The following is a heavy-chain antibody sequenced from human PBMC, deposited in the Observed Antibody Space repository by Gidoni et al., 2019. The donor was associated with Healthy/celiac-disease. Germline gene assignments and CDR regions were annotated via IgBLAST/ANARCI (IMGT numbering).Heavy chain of an antibody. CDR3: AKKNYNWNRLNYYYYYMDV. D-gene: IGHD1-20*01. CDR1: GFNFSSSA. J-gene: IGHJ6*03. V-gene: IGHV3-23*01. Sequence: EVQLLESGGGLVQPGGSLRLSCAASGFNFSSSAMSWVRQAPGKGLEWVSAISGSGGSTYYADSVKGRFTISRDNSKNTLYLQMNSLRAEDTAVYYCAKKNYNWNRLNYYYYYMDVWGKGTTVTVSS. CDR2: ISGSGGST.